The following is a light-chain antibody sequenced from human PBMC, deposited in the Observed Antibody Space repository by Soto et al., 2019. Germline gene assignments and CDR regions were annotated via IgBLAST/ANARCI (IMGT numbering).Light chain of an antibody. CDR1: QSVSSSY. V-gene: IGKV3-20*01. CDR2: GAS. Sequence: EVGLAQSPGTLSVSPGERATLSCRASQSVSSSYLAWYQQKPGQAPRLLIYGASSRATGIPGRFSGSGSGTDFTLTISRLEPEDFAVYYCQQYGSSPLWTFGQGTKVDIK. J-gene: IGKJ1*01. CDR3: QQYGSSPLWT.